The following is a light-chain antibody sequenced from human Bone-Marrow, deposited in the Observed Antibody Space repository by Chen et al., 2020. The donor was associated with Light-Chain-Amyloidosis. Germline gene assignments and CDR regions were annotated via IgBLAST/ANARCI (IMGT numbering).Light chain of an antibody. J-gene: IGKJ1*01. CDR2: GAS. Sequence: EVGVTQSPGTLSLSPGEGVTLSCRASKSIRSNFLAWYQHKTGQAPRLLINGASTRASGIPDRFSGSGSGTDFTLSITILETEECSVYYCQQYGDAPWTFGQGTKVEIK. V-gene: IGKV3-20*01. CDR1: KSIRSNF. CDR3: QQYGDAPWT.